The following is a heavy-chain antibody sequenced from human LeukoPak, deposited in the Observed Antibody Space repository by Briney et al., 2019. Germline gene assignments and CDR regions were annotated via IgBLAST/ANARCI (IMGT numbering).Heavy chain of an antibody. V-gene: IGHV1-2*02. D-gene: IGHD3-10*01. J-gene: IGHJ4*02. Sequence: ASVKVSCKASGYTFTGYYMHWVRQAPGQGLEWMGWINPNSGGTNYAQKFQGRVTMTRDTSISTAYMELSRLRSDDTAVYYCARGRYYYGSGRAPLVYWGQGTLVTVSS. CDR3: ARGRYYYGSGRAPLVY. CDR1: GYTFTGYY. CDR2: INPNSGGT.